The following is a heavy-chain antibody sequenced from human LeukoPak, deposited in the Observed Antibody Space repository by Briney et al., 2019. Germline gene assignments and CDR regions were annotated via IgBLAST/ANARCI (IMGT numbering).Heavy chain of an antibody. V-gene: IGHV3-64D*06. CDR2: ISSNGVST. CDR3: GGSSGWFAPFDY. Sequence: GGSLGPSCSASGFTFSNYVMHWVRQAPGKGLEYVSAISSNGVSTYYIDSVKGRFTISRDNSKNTLSLQMSSLRAEDTAVYYCGGSSGWFAPFDYCGQGTLVIVSS. CDR1: GFTFSNYV. D-gene: IGHD6-19*01. J-gene: IGHJ4*02.